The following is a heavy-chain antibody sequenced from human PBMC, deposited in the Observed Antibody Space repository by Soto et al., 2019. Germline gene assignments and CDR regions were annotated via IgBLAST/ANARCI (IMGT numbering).Heavy chain of an antibody. V-gene: IGHV4-39*01. J-gene: IGHJ4*02. CDR3: ATSQKGYNWNYFDH. CDR1: GGSSSGSYYY. CDR2: VLYTGFT. D-gene: IGHD1-20*01. Sequence: PSETLSLTCAVSGGSSSGSYYYWGWLRQCTGKGPEGNGSVLYTGFTSSNPSLESRVSLSVDTWRNQFSLKVSGVYAADTAVYYCATSQKGYNWNYFDHWGQGALVTVSS.